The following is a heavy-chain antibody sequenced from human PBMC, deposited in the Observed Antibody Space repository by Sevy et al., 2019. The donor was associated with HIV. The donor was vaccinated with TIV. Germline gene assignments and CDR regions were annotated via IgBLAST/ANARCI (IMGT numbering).Heavy chain of an antibody. CDR2: INESGIT. D-gene: IGHD2-2*01. CDR1: DGSFSGYY. CDR3: ARSPPVVVVPGAPSWFDP. Sequence: SVTLSLTCAVHDGSFSGYYWNWIRQLPGKGLEWIGEINESGITYYNPSLKSRVTISVDTSKKQFSLKLNSVTAADTAVYFCARSPPVVVVPGAPSWFDPWGQGTLVTVSS. J-gene: IGHJ5*02. V-gene: IGHV4-34*01.